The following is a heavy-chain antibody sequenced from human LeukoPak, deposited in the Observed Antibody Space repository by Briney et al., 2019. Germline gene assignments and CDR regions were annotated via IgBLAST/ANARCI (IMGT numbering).Heavy chain of an antibody. CDR3: TTILVWELLIDY. V-gene: IGHV3-15*01. CDR2: IKSKTDGGTT. CDR1: GFTFSDAW. J-gene: IGHJ4*02. D-gene: IGHD1-26*01. Sequence: PGGSLRLSCAASGFTFSDAWMSWVRQAPGKGLEWVGRIKSKTDGGTTDNAAPVKGRFTISRDDSKNTLYLQMNSLKTEDTAVYYCTTILVWELLIDYWGQGTLVTVSS.